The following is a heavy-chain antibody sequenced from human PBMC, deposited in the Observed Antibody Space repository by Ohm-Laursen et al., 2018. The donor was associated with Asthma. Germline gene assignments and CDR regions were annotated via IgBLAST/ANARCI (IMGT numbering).Heavy chain of an antibody. V-gene: IGHV3-53*01. Sequence: SLRLSCSASGFTVSSNYMSWARQAPGKGLEWVSVIYSGGSTYYADSVKGRFTISRDNAKNSLYLQMNSLGAEDTAVYYCAREGVFPAATSNYYYYGMDVWGQGTTVTVSS. CDR1: GFTVSSNY. CDR3: AREGVFPAATSNYYYYGMDV. CDR2: IYSGGST. D-gene: IGHD2-2*01. J-gene: IGHJ6*02.